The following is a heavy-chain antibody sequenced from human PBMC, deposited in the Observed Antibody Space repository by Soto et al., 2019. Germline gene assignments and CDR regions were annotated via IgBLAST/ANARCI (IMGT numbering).Heavy chain of an antibody. CDR3: VRDAYNRDAFDI. D-gene: IGHD1-20*01. V-gene: IGHV3-21*01. CDR1: GFNFITFS. J-gene: IGHJ3*02. CDR2: ISASSSSI. Sequence: DVQLVESGGGLVKPGGSLRLSCAASGFNFITFSMNWVRQAPGKGLEWVSSISASSSSIYYAESVKGRFTVSRDNAKNSLYLQMNSLTAEDTDLYYCVRDAYNRDAFDIWGHGTTVTVSS.